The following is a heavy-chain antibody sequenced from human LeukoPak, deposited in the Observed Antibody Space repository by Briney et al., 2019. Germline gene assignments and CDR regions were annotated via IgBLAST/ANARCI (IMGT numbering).Heavy chain of an antibody. CDR3: ARESSNWNED. J-gene: IGHJ4*02. CDR2: IYYSGST. CDR1: GGSISSYY. V-gene: IGHV4-59*01. D-gene: IGHD1-20*01. Sequence: SESLSLTCTVSGGSISSYYWSWIRQPPGKGLEWIGYIYYSGSTNYNPSFKSRVTISVDTSKNQFSLKLSSVTAADTAVYYCARESSNWNEDWGQGTLVTVSS.